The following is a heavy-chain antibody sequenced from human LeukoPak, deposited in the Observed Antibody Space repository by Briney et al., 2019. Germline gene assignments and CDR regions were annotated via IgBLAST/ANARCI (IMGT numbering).Heavy chain of an antibody. CDR3: ASGGGTTRWGNWFDP. J-gene: IGHJ5*02. CDR2: IYYSGST. V-gene: IGHV4-59*01. CDR1: GGSISSYY. Sequence: SETLSLTCTVSGGSISSYYWGWIRQPPGKGLEWIGYIYYSGSTNYNPSLKSRVTISVDTSKNQFSLKLSSVTAADTAVYYCASGGGTTRWGNWFDPWGQGTLVTVSS. D-gene: IGHD3-16*01.